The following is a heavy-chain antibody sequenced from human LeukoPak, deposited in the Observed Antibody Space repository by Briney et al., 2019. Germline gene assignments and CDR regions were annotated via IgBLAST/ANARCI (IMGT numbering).Heavy chain of an antibody. D-gene: IGHD2-2*01. CDR3: ALGLVVPAGTFDY. Sequence: ASVKLSCKASGYTFTSYDINWVRQATGQGLEWMGWMNPNSGNTGYAQKIQGRVTITRNTSISTAYMELSSLRSEDTAVYYCALGLVVPAGTFDYWGQGTLVTVSS. V-gene: IGHV1-8*03. CDR1: GYTFTSYD. J-gene: IGHJ4*02. CDR2: MNPNSGNT.